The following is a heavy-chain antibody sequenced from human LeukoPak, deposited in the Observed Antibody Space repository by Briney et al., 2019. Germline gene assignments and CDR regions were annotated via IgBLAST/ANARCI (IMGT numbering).Heavy chain of an antibody. J-gene: IGHJ4*02. D-gene: IGHD6-19*01. CDR3: ARAVADYFDY. CDR2: ISYDGSNK. V-gene: IGHV3-30*03. CDR1: GFTFSSYG. Sequence: RRSLRLSCAASGFTFSSYGMHWVRQAPGKGLEWVAVISYDGSNKYYADSVKGRFTTSRDNSKNTLYLQMNSLRAEDTAVYYCARAVADYFDYWGQGTLVTVSS.